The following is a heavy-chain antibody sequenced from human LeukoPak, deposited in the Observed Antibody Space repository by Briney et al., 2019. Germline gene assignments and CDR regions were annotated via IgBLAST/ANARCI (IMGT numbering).Heavy chain of an antibody. V-gene: IGHV3-30*03. CDR3: ARGRSSGYYADAFDI. J-gene: IGHJ3*02. Sequence: GGSLRLSCAASGFTFSSYDMHWVRQAPGKGLEWVAVISYDGSNKYYADSVKGRFTISRDNSKNTLCLQMNSLRAEDTAVYYCARGRSSGYYADAFDIWGQGTMVTVSS. CDR2: ISYDGSNK. D-gene: IGHD3-22*01. CDR1: GFTFSSYD.